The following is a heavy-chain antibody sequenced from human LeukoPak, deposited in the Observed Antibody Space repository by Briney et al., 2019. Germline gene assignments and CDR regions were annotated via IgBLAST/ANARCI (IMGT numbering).Heavy chain of an antibody. V-gene: IGHV1-46*01. CDR1: GYTFTSYY. D-gene: IGHD3-22*01. J-gene: IGHJ3*02. Sequence: ASVKVSCKASGYTFTSYYMHWVRQAPGQGLEWMGIINPSGGSTSYAQKFQGRVTMTRDTSTSTVYMELSSLRSEDTAVYYCARDRDYYDSSGYSPGGVAFDIWGQGTMVTVSS. CDR3: ARDRDYYDSSGYSPGGVAFDI. CDR2: INPSGGST.